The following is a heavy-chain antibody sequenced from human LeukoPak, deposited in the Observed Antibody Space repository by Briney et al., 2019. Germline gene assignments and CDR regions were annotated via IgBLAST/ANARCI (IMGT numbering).Heavy chain of an antibody. D-gene: IGHD4-17*01. CDR2: INWNGGST. CDR3: AREGLLYGDYVGAFDY. J-gene: IGHJ4*02. CDR1: GFTFDDYG. Sequence: GGSLRLSCAASGFTFDDYGMSWVRQAPGKGLEWVSGINWNGGSTGYADSVKGRFTISRDNAKNSLYLQMNSLRAEDTALYYCAREGLLYGDYVGAFDYWGQGTLVTVSS. V-gene: IGHV3-20*04.